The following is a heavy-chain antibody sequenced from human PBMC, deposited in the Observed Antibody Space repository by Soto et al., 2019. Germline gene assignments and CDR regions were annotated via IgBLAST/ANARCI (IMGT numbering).Heavy chain of an antibody. D-gene: IGHD2-2*01. V-gene: IGHV3-66*04. J-gene: IGHJ4*02. Sequence: GGSLRLSFAASGFTVSSNYMSWVRQAPGKGLEWVSVIFSGGSTFYADSVKGRFTLYRDSSQNTVHLQMNSLRAEDTAVYYCARLSCTSTGCIDYWGQGTLVTVSS. CDR3: ARLSCTSTGCIDY. CDR2: IFSGGST. CDR1: GFTVSSNY.